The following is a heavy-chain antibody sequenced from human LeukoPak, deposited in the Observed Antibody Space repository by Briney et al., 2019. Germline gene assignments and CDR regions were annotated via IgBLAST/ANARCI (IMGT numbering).Heavy chain of an antibody. CDR3: AKTLHYGHFGKFDS. J-gene: IGHJ4*02. CDR1: GFTFSSYA. D-gene: IGHD4-17*01. Sequence: GGSLRLSCAASGFTFSSYAMSWVRQAPGKGLEWVSAISGSGGSTYYADSVKGRFTISRDNSKNTLYLQMNSLRAEDTAIYYCAKTLHYGHFGKFDSWGQGTLVTVSS. V-gene: IGHV3-23*01. CDR2: ISGSGGST.